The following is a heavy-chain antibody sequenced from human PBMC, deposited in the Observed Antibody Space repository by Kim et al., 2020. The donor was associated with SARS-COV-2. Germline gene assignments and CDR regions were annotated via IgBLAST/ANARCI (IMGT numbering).Heavy chain of an antibody. CDR2: IDPSDSYT. V-gene: IGHV5-10-1*01. CDR1: GDSFTSYW. D-gene: IGHD4-17*01. CDR3: AALGASPTTETTTFYYSGMDV. J-gene: IGHJ6*02. Sequence: GESLKISCKGSGDSFTSYWISWVRRMPGKGLQWMGRIDPSDSYTNYSPSFQGHVTISVDKSISTAYLQWSSLKAADTAMYYCAALGASPTTETTTFYYSGMDVWGQGTTVTVSS.